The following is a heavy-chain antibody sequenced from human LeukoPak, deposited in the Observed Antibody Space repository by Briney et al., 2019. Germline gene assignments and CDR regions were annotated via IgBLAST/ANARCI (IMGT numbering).Heavy chain of an antibody. CDR3: AREGEVDPRSAFDI. CDR2: INPNSGGT. Sequence: RRASVKVSCKASGYTFTGYYMHWVRQAPGQGLEWMGWINPNSGGTNYAQKFQGRVTMTRDTSISTAYMELSRLRSDDTAVYYCAREGEVDPRSAFDIWGQGTMVTVSS. CDR1: GYTFTGYY. J-gene: IGHJ3*02. V-gene: IGHV1-2*02. D-gene: IGHD3-16*01.